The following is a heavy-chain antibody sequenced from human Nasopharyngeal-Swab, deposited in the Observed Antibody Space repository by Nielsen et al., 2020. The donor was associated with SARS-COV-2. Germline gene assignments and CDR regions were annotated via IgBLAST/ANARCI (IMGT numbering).Heavy chain of an antibody. D-gene: IGHD6-19*01. CDR2: INYSGST. CDR1: GGSISISSYY. V-gene: IGHV4-39*01. J-gene: IGHJ4*02. CDR3: ARSGYSSGWYADY. Sequence: SETLSLTCTVSGGSISISSYYWGWIRQPQGKGLEWIGSINYSGSTYYNPSLKSRVTISVDTSKNQFSLKLSSVTAADTDIYYCARSGYSSGWYADYWGQGTLVTVSS.